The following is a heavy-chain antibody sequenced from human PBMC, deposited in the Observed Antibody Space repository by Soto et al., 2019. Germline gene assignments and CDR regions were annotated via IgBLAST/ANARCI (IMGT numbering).Heavy chain of an antibody. Sequence: GGSLRLSCAASGFSFSIYAMNWVRQAPGKGLEWVSTMSGSGAEKYYADSVKGRFTISRDNSKSTLYLQMNSLRAEDTAVYYCEKDPFEPWGGAYFDYWGQGTSVTVS. D-gene: IGHD2-21*01. CDR1: GFSFSIYA. CDR3: EKDPFEPWGGAYFDY. CDR2: MSGSGAEK. V-gene: IGHV3-23*01. J-gene: IGHJ4*02.